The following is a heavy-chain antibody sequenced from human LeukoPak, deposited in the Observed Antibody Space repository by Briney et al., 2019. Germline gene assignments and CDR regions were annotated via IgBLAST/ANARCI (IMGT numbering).Heavy chain of an antibody. J-gene: IGHJ5*02. V-gene: IGHV4-34*01. CDR1: GGSFSGYY. D-gene: IGHD3-10*01. CDR2: INHSGST. CDR3: ARRAWGYYGSGSRNWFDP. Sequence: SETLSLTCAVFGGSFSGYYWSWIRQPPGKGLEWIGEINHSGSTNYNPSLKSRVTISVDTSKNQFSLKLSSVTAADTAVCYCARRAWGYYGSGSRNWFDPWGQGTLVTVSS.